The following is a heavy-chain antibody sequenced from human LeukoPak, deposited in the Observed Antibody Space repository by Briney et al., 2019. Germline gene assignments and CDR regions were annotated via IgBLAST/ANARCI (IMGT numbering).Heavy chain of an antibody. J-gene: IGHJ4*02. CDR2: ISSSSSYI. Sequence: GGSLRLSCAASGFTFSRYNMNWVRQAPWKGLEWVSSISSSSSYIYYADSVKGRFTISRDNAKNSLYLQMNSLRAEDTAVYYCARDFAEMATSNWGQGTLVTVSS. CDR3: ARDFAEMATSN. CDR1: GFTFSRYN. V-gene: IGHV3-21*06. D-gene: IGHD5-24*01.